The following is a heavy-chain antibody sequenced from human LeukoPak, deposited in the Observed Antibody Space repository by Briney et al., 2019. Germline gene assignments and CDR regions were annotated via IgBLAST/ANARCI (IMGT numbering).Heavy chain of an antibody. CDR3: ARAAVATIQGNWFDP. D-gene: IGHD5-12*01. J-gene: IGHJ5*02. CDR2: ISSSGSTI. Sequence: PGGSLRLSCAASGFTFSSYEMNWVRQAPGKGLEWVSYISSSGSTIYYADSVKGRFTISRDNAKNSLYLQMNSLRAEDTAVYYCARAAVATIQGNWFDPWGQGTLVTVSS. CDR1: GFTFSSYE. V-gene: IGHV3-48*03.